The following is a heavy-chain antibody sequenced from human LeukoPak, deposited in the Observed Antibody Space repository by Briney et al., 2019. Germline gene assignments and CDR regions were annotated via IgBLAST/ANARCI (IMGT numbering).Heavy chain of an antibody. CDR1: AYRFTNYW. D-gene: IGHD3-3*01. CDR2: IYPGDSDT. Sequence: GESLKISCKGSAYRFTNYWIAWVRQMTGKGLEWMGIIYPGDSDTRYSPSFQGQVTISVDNSITTAYLQWSSLKASDTAMYYCARQEHFTIFGVFIYHFDYWGQGTQVTVSS. J-gene: IGHJ4*02. V-gene: IGHV5-51*01. CDR3: ARQEHFTIFGVFIYHFDY.